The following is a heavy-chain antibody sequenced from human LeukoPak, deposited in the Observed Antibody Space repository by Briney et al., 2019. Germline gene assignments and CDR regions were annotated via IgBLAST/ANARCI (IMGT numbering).Heavy chain of an antibody. CDR3: ARLCQETTCAKFEY. Sequence: SETPSLTCTVSGDSLSSGLYYWGWIRQPPGKGLTWIGSVYYSGSTLFSASFENRVAMPVDRSKNQFSLKLNSVTAADTATYYCARLCQETTCAKFEYWGQGILVTVAS. CDR1: GDSLSSGLYY. CDR2: VYYSGST. D-gene: IGHD1-1*01. J-gene: IGHJ4*02. V-gene: IGHV4-39*01.